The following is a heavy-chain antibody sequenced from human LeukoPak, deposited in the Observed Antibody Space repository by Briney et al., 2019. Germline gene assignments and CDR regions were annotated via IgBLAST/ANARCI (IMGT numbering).Heavy chain of an antibody. Sequence: PSETLSLTCAVYGGSFSGYYWSWIRQPPGKGLEWIGEINHSGSTNYNPSLKSRVTISIDPSKNQFSLKLSSVTAADTAVYYCARHSRYDSSGYYGWFDPWGQGTLVTVSS. V-gene: IGHV4-34*01. CDR1: GGSFSGYY. CDR3: ARHSRYDSSGYYGWFDP. CDR2: INHSGST. J-gene: IGHJ5*02. D-gene: IGHD3-22*01.